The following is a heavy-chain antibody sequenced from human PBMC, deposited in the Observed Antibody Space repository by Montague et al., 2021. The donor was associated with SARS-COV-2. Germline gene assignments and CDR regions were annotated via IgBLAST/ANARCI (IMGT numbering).Heavy chain of an antibody. V-gene: IGHV3-7*03. J-gene: IGHJ5*02. D-gene: IGHD6-19*01. Sequence: SLRLSCAASGFPFSADYMTWVRQAPGKGLEWVGNINGAGSEAGYGDSLRGRIAISRDNAKNSMYLEMNSLRAEDTAVYYCARNRGWYRLESWGQGTLVTVSS. CDR3: ARNRGWYRLES. CDR1: GFPFSADY. CDR2: INGAGSEA.